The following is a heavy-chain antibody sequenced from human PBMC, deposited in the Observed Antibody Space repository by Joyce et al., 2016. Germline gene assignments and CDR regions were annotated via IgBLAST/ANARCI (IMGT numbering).Heavy chain of an antibody. V-gene: IGHV3-21*05. J-gene: IGHJ5*02. D-gene: IGHD3-3*01. CDR2: ISSNSGYI. CDR3: ARNYDFWSGSPFDP. CDR1: GFTFKSYT. Sequence: EMQLVVSGGGLVKPGGSLRLSCTGTGFTFKSYTMNWVRQTPGKGLEWLSYISSNSGYISDVDSVRGRLTISRDNAKNSLYLQMNTLRVEDTAVYYCARNYDFWSGSPFDPWGQGTQITVSS.